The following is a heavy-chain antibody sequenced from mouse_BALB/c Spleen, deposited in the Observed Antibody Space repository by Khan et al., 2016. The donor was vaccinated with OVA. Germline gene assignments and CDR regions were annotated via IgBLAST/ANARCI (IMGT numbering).Heavy chain of an antibody. J-gene: IGHJ2*01. D-gene: IGHD1-1*01. CDR1: GFTFSSYA. CDR2: ISGGGST. V-gene: IGHV5-6-5*01. Sequence: EVELVESGGGVVKPGGSLRFSCAASGFTFSSYAMSWVRQTPEKRLEWVASISGGGSTYYPDSLKGRFTISRDNARNILYLQMNSLRSEDTAMYYCVRYGSSFFDYWGQGTTLTVSS. CDR3: VRYGSSFFDY.